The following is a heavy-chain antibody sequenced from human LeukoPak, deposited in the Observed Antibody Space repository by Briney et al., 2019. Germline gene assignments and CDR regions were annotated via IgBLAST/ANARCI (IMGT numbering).Heavy chain of an antibody. Sequence: GGSLRLSCAASGFSFSGYWMSWVRQTPGKGLEWVANIKQDGSEKYYVDSVKGRFTISRDNAKKSLYLQMNSLRAEDTAVYYCATIVVVSSSLEDYWGQGTLVTVSS. J-gene: IGHJ4*02. CDR3: ATIVVVSSSLEDY. CDR2: IKQDGSEK. V-gene: IGHV3-7*03. CDR1: GFSFSGYW. D-gene: IGHD3-22*01.